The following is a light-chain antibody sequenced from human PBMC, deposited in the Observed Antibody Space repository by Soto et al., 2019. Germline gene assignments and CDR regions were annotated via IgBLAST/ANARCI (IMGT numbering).Light chain of an antibody. J-gene: IGLJ1*01. CDR3: CSYAGTVAYV. CDR2: EVN. V-gene: IGLV2-23*02. Sequence: QPALNRPASVSGVHVQSSSIFCAGTGSDVGAYNLVSWYQQHPGKAPKLIICEVNTRPSGISNRFSGSKSGDTASLTISGLQAEDEADYFCCSYAGTVAYVFGTGTKFTVL. CDR1: GSDVGAYNL.